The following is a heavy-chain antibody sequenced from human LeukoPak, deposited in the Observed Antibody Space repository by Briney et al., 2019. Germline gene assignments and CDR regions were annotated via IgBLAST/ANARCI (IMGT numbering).Heavy chain of an antibody. J-gene: IGHJ4*02. CDR2: ISSSSTYI. D-gene: IGHD3-3*01. V-gene: IGHV3-21*01. CDR3: ARDPRLEISGMVIDMLDY. CDR1: GFTFSSHS. Sequence: PGGSLRLSCAASGFTFSSHSMNWVRQAPGKGLECVSYISSSSTYIYYAASVKGRFAISRDNARNSLFLQMNSLRAEDSGIYYCARDPRLEISGMVIDMLDYWGQGTLVTVSS.